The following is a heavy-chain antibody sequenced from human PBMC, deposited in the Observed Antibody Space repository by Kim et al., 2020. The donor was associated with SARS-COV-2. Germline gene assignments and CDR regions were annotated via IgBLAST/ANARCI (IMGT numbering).Heavy chain of an antibody. Sequence: GGSLRLSCAASGFTFSSYGMHWVLQAPGKGLEWVAVIWYDGSNKYYADSVKGRFTISRDNSKNTLYLQMNSLRAEDTAVYYCARDRDYDSSGYYFDYWGQGTLVTVSS. D-gene: IGHD3-22*01. V-gene: IGHV3-33*01. CDR1: GFTFSSYG. CDR2: IWYDGSNK. J-gene: IGHJ4*02. CDR3: ARDRDYDSSGYYFDY.